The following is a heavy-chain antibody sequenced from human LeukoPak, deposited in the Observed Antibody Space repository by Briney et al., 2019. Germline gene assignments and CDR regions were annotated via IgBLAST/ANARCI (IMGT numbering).Heavy chain of an antibody. J-gene: IGHJ4*02. V-gene: IGHV1-2*02. CDR2: INPNSGGT. CDR3: AREWGIAAAGPFDY. D-gene: IGHD6-13*01. Sequence: ASVKVSFKASGYTFTGYYMHWVRQAPGQGLEWMGWINPNSGGTNYAQKFQGRVTMTRDTSISTAYMELSRLRSDDTAVYYCAREWGIAAAGPFDYWGQGTLVTVS. CDR1: GYTFTGYY.